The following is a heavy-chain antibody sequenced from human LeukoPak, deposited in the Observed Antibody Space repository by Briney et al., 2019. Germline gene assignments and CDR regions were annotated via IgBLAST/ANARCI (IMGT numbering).Heavy chain of an antibody. CDR2: IYYSGST. D-gene: IGHD3-3*02. Sequence: SSETLSPTCTVSGGSISSGGYYWSWIRQHPGKGLEWIGYIYYSGSTYYNPSLKSRVTISVDTSKNQFSLKLSSVTAADTAVYYCASEGSINAFDIWGQGTMVTVSS. CDR1: GGSISSGGYY. J-gene: IGHJ3*02. V-gene: IGHV4-31*03. CDR3: ASEGSINAFDI.